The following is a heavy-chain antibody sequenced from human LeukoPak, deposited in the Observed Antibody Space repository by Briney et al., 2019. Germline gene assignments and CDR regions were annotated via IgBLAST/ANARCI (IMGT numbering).Heavy chain of an antibody. CDR2: INQDGTAK. V-gene: IGHV3-7*01. CDR3: AVEAVTTSTSWDY. D-gene: IGHD2-15*01. CDR1: GFRLSDHW. J-gene: IGHJ4*02. Sequence: PGGSLRLSCVASGFRLSDHWMTWVRQAPGKGLEWVANINQDGTAKHYVDSVKGRFTISRDSVENSLFLQMDSLTAEDTAVYYCAVEAVTTSTSWDYWGQGTLVTVSS.